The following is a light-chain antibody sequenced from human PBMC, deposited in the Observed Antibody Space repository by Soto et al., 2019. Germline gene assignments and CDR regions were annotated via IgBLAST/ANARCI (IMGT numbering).Light chain of an antibody. V-gene: IGKV1-12*01. CDR3: QQTYTLPRT. CDR1: QDITTW. Sequence: DIQMAQSPSSVSAFVGDRVAVTCRASQDITTWLAWYQQKPGKVPTLLIFTTSTLHSGVPTRFSGSGSGTEFTLTINGLQPEDFAAYYCQQTYTLPRTFAQGTKVDIK. CDR2: TTS. J-gene: IGKJ1*01.